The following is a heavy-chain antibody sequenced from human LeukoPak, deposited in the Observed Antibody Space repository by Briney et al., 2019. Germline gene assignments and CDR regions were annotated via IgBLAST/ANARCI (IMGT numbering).Heavy chain of an antibody. D-gene: IGHD1-26*01. CDR1: GGSISSSSYF. Sequence: PSGTLSLTCTVSGGSISSSSYFWAWIRQPPGKGLEWIVSVYYSGNTFYNPSLKSRFTISIDTSKNQFSLRLSSVTAADTAVYYCARVSRYGGYTQYFQPWGQGTLVTVSP. V-gene: IGHV4-39*07. J-gene: IGHJ1*01. CDR3: ARVSRYGGYTQYFQP. CDR2: VYYSGNT.